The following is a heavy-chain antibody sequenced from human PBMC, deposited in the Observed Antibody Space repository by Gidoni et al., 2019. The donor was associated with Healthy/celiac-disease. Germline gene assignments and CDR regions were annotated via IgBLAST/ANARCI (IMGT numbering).Heavy chain of an antibody. CDR1: GFTFRSYE. V-gene: IGHV3-48*03. CDR3: ASDPSRPDYYYYGMDV. J-gene: IGHJ6*02. Sequence: EVQLVESGGGLVQPGGSLRRSCAASGFTFRSYEMNWVRQAPGKGLEWVSYISSSGSTIYYADSVKGRFTISRDNAKNSLYLQMNSLRAEDTAVYYCASDPSRPDYYYYGMDVWGQGTTVTVSS. CDR2: ISSSGSTI.